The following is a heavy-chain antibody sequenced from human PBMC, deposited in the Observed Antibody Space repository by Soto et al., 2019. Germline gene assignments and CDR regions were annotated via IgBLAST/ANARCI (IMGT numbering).Heavy chain of an antibody. CDR2: IYSGGST. V-gene: IGHV3-66*01. D-gene: IGHD2-15*01. CDR3: VGYCSGGSCPDY. CDR1: GFTVSSNY. Sequence: EVQLVESGGGLVQPGGSLRLSCAASGFTVSSNYMSWVRQAPGKGLEWVSVIYSGGSTYYADSVKCRFTISRDNSKTTLYLQMNGLRAEDTAVYYCVGYCSGGSCPDYWGQGTLVTVSA. J-gene: IGHJ4*02.